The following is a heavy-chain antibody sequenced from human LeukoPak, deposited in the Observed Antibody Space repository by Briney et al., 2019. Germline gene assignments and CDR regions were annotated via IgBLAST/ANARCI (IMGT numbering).Heavy chain of an antibody. CDR1: GFVYSAFW. D-gene: IGHD3-22*01. Sequence: GGSLRLSCAASGFVYSAFWMSWVRQAPGKGLEWVANIKQDGSEKYYEDSVKGRLTISRDNARNTLFLQMGSLRAEDTAVYYCARESVRRISMRSKGFFDYWGRGTRVTVSS. CDR2: IKQDGSEK. V-gene: IGHV3-7*01. J-gene: IGHJ4*02. CDR3: ARESVRRISMRSKGFFDY.